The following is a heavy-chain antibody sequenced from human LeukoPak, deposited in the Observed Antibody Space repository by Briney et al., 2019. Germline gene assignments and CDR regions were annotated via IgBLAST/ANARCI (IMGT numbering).Heavy chain of an antibody. CDR2: ISWNSGSI. J-gene: IGHJ4*02. CDR1: GFTFDDYA. V-gene: IGHV3-9*01. D-gene: IGHD5-24*01. CDR3: ARTIEMATISYFDY. Sequence: GGSLRLSCAASGFTFDDYAMHWVRQAPGKGLEWVSGISWNSGSIDYADSVKGRFTISRDNAKNSLYLQMNSLRAGDTAVYYCARTIEMATISYFDYWGQGTLVTVSS.